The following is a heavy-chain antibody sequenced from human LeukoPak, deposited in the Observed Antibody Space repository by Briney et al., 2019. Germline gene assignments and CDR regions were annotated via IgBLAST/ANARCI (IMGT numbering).Heavy chain of an antibody. CDR3: ITGDYDFWSGFYSPNHYFDY. Sequence: GGSLRLSCVASGFSFGKYWMSWVRQAPGKGLEWVGRIKGKTAAGAPDYVASVKGRFTISRDDSKNTPFLQMNSLKTEDTAVYYCITGDYDFWSGFYSPNHYFDYWGQGTLVTVSS. CDR1: GFSFGKYW. CDR2: IKGKTAAGAP. V-gene: IGHV3-15*01. J-gene: IGHJ4*02. D-gene: IGHD3-3*01.